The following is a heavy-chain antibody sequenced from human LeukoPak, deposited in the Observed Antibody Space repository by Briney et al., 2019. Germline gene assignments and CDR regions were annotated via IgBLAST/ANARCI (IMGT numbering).Heavy chain of an antibody. J-gene: IGHJ5*02. CDR3: AREGLGYCTNGVCWFDP. CDR2: VKTRLDDT. D-gene: IGHD2-8*01. CDR1: GFMFSNYA. Sequence: SGGSLRLSCAASGFMFSNYAMSWVRQAPGRGLEWVSAVKTRLDDTYYADSVKGRFTISRDNSKNTLYLQMNSLRAEDTAVYYCAREGLGYCTNGVCWFDPWGQGTLVTVSS. V-gene: IGHV3-23*05.